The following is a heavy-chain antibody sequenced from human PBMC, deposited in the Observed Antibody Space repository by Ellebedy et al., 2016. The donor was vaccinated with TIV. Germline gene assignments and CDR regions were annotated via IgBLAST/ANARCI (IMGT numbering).Heavy chain of an antibody. CDR3: ARSRSGIAAAGTDY. V-gene: IGHV1-69*13. CDR2: IIPIFGTA. J-gene: IGHJ4*02. D-gene: IGHD6-13*01. Sequence: AASVKVSCKASGGTFSSYAISWVRQAPGQGLEWMGGIIPIFGTANYAQKFQGRVTITADESTSTAYMELSSLRSEDTAVYYCARSRSGIAAAGTDYWGQGTLVTVSS. CDR1: GGTFSSYA.